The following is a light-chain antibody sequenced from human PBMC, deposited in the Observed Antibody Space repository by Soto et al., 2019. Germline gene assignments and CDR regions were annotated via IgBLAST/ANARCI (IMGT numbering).Light chain of an antibody. CDR2: DAS. Sequence: EIVLTQSPATLSLSPGERATLSCRASQSVSSSLAWYQQKPGQAPRLLIYDASNRATGIPARFSGSGSGTDFTLNISSLEPEDFAVYYCQQRSNWLTFGGGTEVEIK. CDR3: QQRSNWLT. J-gene: IGKJ4*01. V-gene: IGKV3-11*01. CDR1: QSVSSS.